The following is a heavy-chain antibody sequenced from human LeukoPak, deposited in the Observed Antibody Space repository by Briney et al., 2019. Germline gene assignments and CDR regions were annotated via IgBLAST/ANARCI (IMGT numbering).Heavy chain of an antibody. V-gene: IGHV3-9*01. D-gene: IGHD6-6*01. Sequence: GGSLRLSCAASGFTFDDYAMHWVRQAPGKGLEWVSGISWNSGSIGYADSVKGRFTISRDNAKNSLYLQMNSLRAEDTAVYYCAREEYSSLDYWGQGTLVTVSS. CDR2: ISWNSGSI. J-gene: IGHJ4*02. CDR3: AREEYSSLDY. CDR1: GFTFDDYA.